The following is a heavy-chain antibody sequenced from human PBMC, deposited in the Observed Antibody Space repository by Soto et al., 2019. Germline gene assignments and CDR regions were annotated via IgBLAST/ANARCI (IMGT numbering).Heavy chain of an antibody. V-gene: IGHV4-4*07. Sequence: ASETLSLTCTVSGGSISGHYWSWIRQTAGKGLEWIGRIYSTGTTSYNPSLNSRVSVSIDTSKNQICLILTSVTAADTAMYYCARTRVRALAAGESDPWGQGTLVTVSS. J-gene: IGHJ5*02. CDR2: IYSTGTT. CDR1: GGSISGHY. CDR3: ARTRVRALAAGESDP. D-gene: IGHD6-25*01.